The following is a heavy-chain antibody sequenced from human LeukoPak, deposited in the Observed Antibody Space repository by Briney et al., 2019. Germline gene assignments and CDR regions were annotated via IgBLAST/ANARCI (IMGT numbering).Heavy chain of an antibody. CDR1: GFTFSDYY. Sequence: EGSLRLSCAASGFTFSDYYMSWIRQAPGKGLEWVSYISSSGSTIYYADSVKGRFTISRDNAKNSLYLQMNSLRAEDTAVYYCASLDYVLDAFDIWGQGTMVTVSS. V-gene: IGHV3-11*04. CDR3: ASLDYVLDAFDI. CDR2: ISSSGSTI. J-gene: IGHJ3*02. D-gene: IGHD4-17*01.